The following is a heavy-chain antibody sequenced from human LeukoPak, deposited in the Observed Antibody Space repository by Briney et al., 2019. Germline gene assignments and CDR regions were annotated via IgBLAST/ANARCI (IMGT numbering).Heavy chain of an antibody. CDR1: GGSFSGYY. CDR2: INHSGST. D-gene: IGHD5-18*01. J-gene: IGHJ4*02. CDR3: ARRTAMATFDY. V-gene: IGHV4-34*01. Sequence: SETLSLTCAVYGGSFSGYYWSWIRQPPGKGLEWIGEINHSGSTNYNPSLKSRVTISVDTSKNQFSLKLSSVTAADTAVYYCARRTAMATFDYWGQGTLVTVSS.